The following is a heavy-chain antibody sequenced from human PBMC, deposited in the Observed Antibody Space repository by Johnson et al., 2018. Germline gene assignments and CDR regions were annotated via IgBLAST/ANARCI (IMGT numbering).Heavy chain of an antibody. D-gene: IGHD2-2*01. CDR3: ARDGALGYCSSTSCYGLNYYYYYYMDV. CDR2: ISSSSSYI. J-gene: IGHJ6*03. Sequence: EVQLVESGGGLVKPGGSLRLSCAASGFTFSSYSMNWVRQAPGKGLEWVSSISSSSSYIYYADAVKGRFTISRDNAKNSLYLQMNSLRAEDTAVYYCARDGALGYCSSTSCYGLNYYYYYYMDVWGKGTTVTVSS. CDR1: GFTFSSYS. V-gene: IGHV3-21*01.